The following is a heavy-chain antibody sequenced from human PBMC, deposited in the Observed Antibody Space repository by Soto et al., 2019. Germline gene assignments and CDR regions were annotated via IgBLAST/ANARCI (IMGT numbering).Heavy chain of an antibody. D-gene: IGHD1-26*01. J-gene: IGHJ4*02. V-gene: IGHV3-30-3*01. CDR2: ISYDGTNK. Sequence: XGSLRLSCATSGFTFMTYPMHWVRQAPGKGLEWVAVISYDGTNKYYADSVKGRFIISRDNSKNTLYLQMNSLTSEDTAVYYCARGPESGDFWGQGTLVTVSS. CDR3: ARGPESGDF. CDR1: GFTFMTYP.